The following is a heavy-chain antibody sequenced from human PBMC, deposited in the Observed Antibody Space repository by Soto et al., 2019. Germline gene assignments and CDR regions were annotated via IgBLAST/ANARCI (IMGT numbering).Heavy chain of an antibody. CDR3: AKPSTSTTVTTCFDY. D-gene: IGHD4-17*01. J-gene: IGHJ4*02. CDR1: GFTFSSYG. CDR2: ISGSGGTT. Sequence: PRVSLRLSCAASGFTFSSYGMSWVRQAQGKGLEWVSAISGSGGTTYYADSVKGRFTISRDNSKNTLYLQMNSLRGDDTAVYYCAKPSTSTTVTTCFDYWGQGALVTVSS. V-gene: IGHV3-23*01.